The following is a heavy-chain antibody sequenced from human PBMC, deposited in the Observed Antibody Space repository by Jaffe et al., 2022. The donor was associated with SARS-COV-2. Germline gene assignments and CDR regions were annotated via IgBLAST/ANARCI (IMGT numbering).Heavy chain of an antibody. CDR3: ARVHRYCSGGSCYLFDY. CDR1: GGSISSYY. D-gene: IGHD2-15*01. Sequence: QVQLQESGPGLVKPSETLSLTCTVSGGSISSYYWSWSRQPPGKGLEWIGYIHYSGTTNYNPSLKSRVTISIDTSKNQFSLNLSSVTAADTAVYYCARVHRYCSGGSCYLFDYWGQGTLVTVSS. J-gene: IGHJ4*02. CDR2: IHYSGTT. V-gene: IGHV4-59*01.